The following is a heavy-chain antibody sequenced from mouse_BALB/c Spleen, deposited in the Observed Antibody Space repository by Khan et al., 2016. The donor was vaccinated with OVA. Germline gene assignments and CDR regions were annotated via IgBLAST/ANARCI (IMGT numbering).Heavy chain of an antibody. CDR2: IAPGSGSS. CDR1: GYTFTSYW. CDR3: AREKYYCRTCYAMDY. J-gene: IGHJ4*01. V-gene: IGHV1S41*01. D-gene: IGHD1-1*01. Sequence: DLVKPGASVKLSCKASGYTFTSYWINWIKQRPGQGLEWIGRIAPGSGSSSYNEMFKGKATLTLDTSSSKASIQLSSLSSEDSAVYFCAREKYYCRTCYAMDYWGQGTSVTVSS.